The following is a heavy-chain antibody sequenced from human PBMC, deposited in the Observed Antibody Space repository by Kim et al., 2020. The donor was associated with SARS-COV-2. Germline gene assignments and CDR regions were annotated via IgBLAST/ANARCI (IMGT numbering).Heavy chain of an antibody. D-gene: IGHD6-19*01. J-gene: IGHJ4*02. Sequence: GGSLRLSCAASGFTVSSNYMSWVRQAPGKGLEWVSVIYSGGSTYYADSVKGLFTISRDNSKNTLYLQMNSLRAEDTAVYYCARYMRRLDYFDYWGQGTLVTVSS. V-gene: IGHV3-66*01. CDR1: GFTVSSNY. CDR2: IYSGGST. CDR3: ARYMRRLDYFDY.